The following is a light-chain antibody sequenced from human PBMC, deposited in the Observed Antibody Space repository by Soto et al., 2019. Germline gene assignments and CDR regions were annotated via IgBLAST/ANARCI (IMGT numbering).Light chain of an antibody. V-gene: IGLV2-11*01. CDR1: SSDVGGYNY. Sequence: QSALTQPRSVSGSPGQSVTISCTGPSSDVGGYNYVSWYQQHPGKAPKLMIYDVSKRPSGVPDRFSGSKSGHTASLTISGLQAEDEAYYYCCSYAGSYTVVFGGGTKLTVL. J-gene: IGLJ2*01. CDR2: DVS. CDR3: CSYAGSYTVV.